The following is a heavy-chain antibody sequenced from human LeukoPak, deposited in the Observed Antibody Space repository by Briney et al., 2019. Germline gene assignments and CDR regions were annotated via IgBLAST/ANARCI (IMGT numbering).Heavy chain of an antibody. D-gene: IGHD4-11*01. J-gene: IGHJ4*02. V-gene: IGHV3-53*01. CDR2: IYSGGSA. CDR3: AKDLSSNYGRPDY. Sequence: GGSLRLSCAASGFTVSSNYMSWVRQAPGKGLEWVSVIYSGGSAYYADSVGGRFTISRDNSKNTLFLQMNSLRDEDTAVYYCAKDLSSNYGRPDYWGQGNLVPVSP. CDR1: GFTVSSNY.